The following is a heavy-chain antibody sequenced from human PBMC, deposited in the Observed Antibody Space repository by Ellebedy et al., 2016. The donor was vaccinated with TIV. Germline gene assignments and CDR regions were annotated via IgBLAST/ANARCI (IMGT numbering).Heavy chain of an antibody. V-gene: IGHV4-30-2*01. Sequence: SETLSLXXTVSGGSISSYGYSWSWIRQPPGKGLEWIGSIHYSGTTYYSPSLKNGVTISVARSRNQFSLTLSSVTAADTAVYYCARAGLITGNDYWGQGILVTVSS. J-gene: IGHJ4*02. CDR2: IHYSGTT. CDR3: ARAGLITGNDY. D-gene: IGHD1-14*01. CDR1: GGSISSYGYS.